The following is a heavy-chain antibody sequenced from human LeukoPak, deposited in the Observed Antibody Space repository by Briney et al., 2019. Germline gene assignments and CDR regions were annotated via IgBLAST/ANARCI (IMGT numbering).Heavy chain of an antibody. D-gene: IGHD6-19*01. Sequence: SETLSLTCTVSGGSISSNNWSWIRQPPGKGLEWIGFMYYSGSTNYNPSLKGRVTISLDTSQNQFSLKLSSVTAADTAVYYCARSSGWYVWFDPWGQGTLVTVSS. CDR2: MYYSGST. CDR3: ARSSGWYVWFDP. CDR1: GGSISSNN. V-gene: IGHV4-59*12. J-gene: IGHJ5*02.